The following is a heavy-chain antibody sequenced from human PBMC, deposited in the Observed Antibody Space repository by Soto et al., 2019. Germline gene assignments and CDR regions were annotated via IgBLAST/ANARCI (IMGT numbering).Heavy chain of an antibody. CDR3: ASGPWFGAFPPYYAMNV. V-gene: IGHV4-39*02. CDR1: GGSISSTTYY. J-gene: IGHJ6*02. CDR2: IYPGGST. D-gene: IGHD3-10*01. Sequence: PSETLSLTCNVSGGSISSTTYYWAWIRQSPGKGLEWIGCIYPGGSTSYSPSLTSRVTMSLDTSKNDFSLRLSSVTAADTAVYYCASGPWFGAFPPYYAMNVWGQGATVTASS.